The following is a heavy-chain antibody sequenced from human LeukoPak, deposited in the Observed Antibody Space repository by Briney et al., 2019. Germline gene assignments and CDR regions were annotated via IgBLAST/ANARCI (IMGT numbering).Heavy chain of an antibody. CDR3: AREYKIPATGTLGFDI. CDR1: GFTFTTYT. J-gene: IGHJ3*02. Sequence: GGSLRLSCAASGFTFTTYTISWVRQTPAKGLEWVSAISGSATSTYYADSVKGRFTISRDNSKYTLYLQMSSLRAEDTAIYYCAREYKIPATGTLGFDIWGPGTMVTISS. V-gene: IGHV3-23*01. D-gene: IGHD1-1*01. CDR2: ISGSATST.